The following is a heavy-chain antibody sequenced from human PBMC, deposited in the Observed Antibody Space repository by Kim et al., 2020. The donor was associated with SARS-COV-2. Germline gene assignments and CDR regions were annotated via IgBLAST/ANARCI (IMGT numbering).Heavy chain of an antibody. CDR2: INTNTGNP. CDR1: GYTFTSYA. D-gene: IGHD2-2*02. Sequence: ASVKVSCKASGYTFTSYAMNWVRQAPGQGLEWMGWINTNTGNPTYAQGFTGRFVFSLDTSVSTAYLQISSLKAEDTAVYYCATHDLGVVPAAIRWSPHGYFDYWGQGTLVTVSS. CDR3: ATHDLGVVPAAIRWSPHGYFDY. V-gene: IGHV7-4-1*02. J-gene: IGHJ4*02.